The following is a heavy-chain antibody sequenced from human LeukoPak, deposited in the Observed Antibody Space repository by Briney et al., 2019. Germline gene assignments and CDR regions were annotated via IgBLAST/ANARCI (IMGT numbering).Heavy chain of an antibody. J-gene: IGHJ4*02. V-gene: IGHV3-53*01. Sequence: GGSLRLSCAASGFILSSNYMSWVRQAPGKGLEWVSVIYSGGTTYYADSVKGRFTISRDNSKNTLYLQMNSLRAEDTAVYYCARYHSGWYYSDYWGQGTLVTVSS. CDR2: IYSGGTT. CDR3: ARYHSGWYYSDY. CDR1: GFILSSNY. D-gene: IGHD6-19*01.